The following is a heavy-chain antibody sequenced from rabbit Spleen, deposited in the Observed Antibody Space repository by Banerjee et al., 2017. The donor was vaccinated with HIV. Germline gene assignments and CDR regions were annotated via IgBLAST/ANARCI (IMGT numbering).Heavy chain of an antibody. CDR3: ARDAGTSFSTYGMDL. CDR1: GIDFSSNYY. Sequence: QEQLEESGGDLVKPGASLTLTCKASGIDFSSNYYMCWVRQAPEKGLELVACIYAGDGSTDYASWAKGRFTIAKISSITVTLQMTGLTAADTATYFCARDAGTSFSTYGMDLWGPGTLVTVS. CDR2: IYAGDGST. J-gene: IGHJ6*01. D-gene: IGHD8-1*01. V-gene: IGHV1S45*01.